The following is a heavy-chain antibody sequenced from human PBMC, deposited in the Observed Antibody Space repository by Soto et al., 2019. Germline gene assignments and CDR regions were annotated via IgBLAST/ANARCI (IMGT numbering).Heavy chain of an antibody. Sequence: SQTLSLTCAISGDSVSSNSAAWNWIRQSPSSGLEWLGRTYYRSKWYNDYAVPVKSRITINPDTSKNQFSLQLNSVTPEDTAVYYCTRGVVTTISNYYYMDVWGKGTTVTVSS. J-gene: IGHJ6*03. V-gene: IGHV6-1*01. CDR3: TRGVVTTISNYYYMDV. CDR2: TYYRSKWYN. CDR1: GDSVSSNSAA. D-gene: IGHD5-12*01.